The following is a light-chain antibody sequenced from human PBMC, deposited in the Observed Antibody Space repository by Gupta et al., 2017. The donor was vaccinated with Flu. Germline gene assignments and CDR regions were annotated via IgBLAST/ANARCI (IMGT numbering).Light chain of an antibody. J-gene: IGKJ2*01. CDR2: GAS. Sequence: ATLSVSPGERATLSCSASQSVSSKLAWYQQKPGQAPRLLIYGASTRATGIPARFSGSGAGTEFTLTISSRQSEDFAVYYCQQYNDWFLYTFGQGTKLEIK. CDR3: QQYNDWFLYT. CDR1: QSVSSK. V-gene: IGKV3-15*01.